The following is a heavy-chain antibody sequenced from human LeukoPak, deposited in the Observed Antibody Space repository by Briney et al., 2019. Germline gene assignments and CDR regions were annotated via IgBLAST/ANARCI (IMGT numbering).Heavy chain of an antibody. V-gene: IGHV1-18*01. CDR3: ARGPVAMPVYFDY. D-gene: IGHD2-2*01. Sequence: ASVKVSCKASGYTFTNYGISWVRQAPGQGLEWMGWISAYNGDTNYAQKFHGRVTMTTDTSTSTAYMDLRSLRSDDTAVYYCARGPVAMPVYFDYWGQGTLVTVSS. CDR1: GYTFTNYG. J-gene: IGHJ4*02. CDR2: ISAYNGDT.